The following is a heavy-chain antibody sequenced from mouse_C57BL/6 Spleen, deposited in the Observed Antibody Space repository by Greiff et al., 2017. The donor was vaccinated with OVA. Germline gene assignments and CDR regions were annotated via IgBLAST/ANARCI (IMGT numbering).Heavy chain of an antibody. V-gene: IGHV7-3*01. CDR1: GFTFTDYY. CDR3: ARYMTTVVADAMDY. Sequence: EVMLVESGGGLVQPGGSLSLSCAASGFTFTDYYMSWVRQPPGKALEWLGFLRNKANGYTTESSASVKGRFTISRDNSQSILYLQMNALRAEDSATYYCARYMTTVVADAMDYWGQGTSVTVSS. J-gene: IGHJ4*01. D-gene: IGHD1-1*01. CDR2: LRNKANGYTT.